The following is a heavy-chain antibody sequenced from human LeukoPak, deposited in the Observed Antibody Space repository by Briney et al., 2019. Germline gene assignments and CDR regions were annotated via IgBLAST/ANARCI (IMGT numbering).Heavy chain of an antibody. D-gene: IGHD5-18*01. CDR3: ARDVDTAMVLNY. Sequence: GSLXLSCAASGFTFSSYSMNWVRQAPGKGLEWVSYISSSSSTIYYADSVKGRFTISRDNSKNTLYLQMNSLRAEDTAVYYCARDVDTAMVLNYWGQGTLVTVSS. CDR1: GFTFSSYS. CDR2: ISSSSSTI. J-gene: IGHJ4*02. V-gene: IGHV3-48*01.